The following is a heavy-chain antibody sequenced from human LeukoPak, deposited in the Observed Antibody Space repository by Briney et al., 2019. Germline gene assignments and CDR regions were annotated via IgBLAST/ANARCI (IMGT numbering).Heavy chain of an antibody. Sequence: GGSLRLSCAASGFTFSSYSMNWVRQAPGKGLECVSSISSSSSYIYYADSVKGRFTISRDNAKNSLYLQMNSLRAEDTAVYYCARDWYSSSWSAGVDYWGQGTLVTVSS. J-gene: IGHJ4*02. CDR3: ARDWYSSSWSAGVDY. CDR1: GFTFSSYS. V-gene: IGHV3-21*01. CDR2: ISSSSSYI. D-gene: IGHD6-13*01.